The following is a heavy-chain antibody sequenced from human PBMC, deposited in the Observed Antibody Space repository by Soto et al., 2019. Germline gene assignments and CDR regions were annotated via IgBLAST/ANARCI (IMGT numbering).Heavy chain of an antibody. D-gene: IGHD2-2*01. CDR1: GINFSFYA. J-gene: IGHJ4*01. CDR2: ISFDGNNI. CDR3: ARVGCSSIVCVTQFDN. Sequence: GGSLRLSCASSGINFSFYAMHWVRQTPGKGLEWVAVISFDGNNIYYADSVRGRFIISRDSSSSMLYLQMNNLKTEDSAIYYCARVGCSSIVCVTQFDNFRHGTLVTVSS. V-gene: IGHV3-30-3*01.